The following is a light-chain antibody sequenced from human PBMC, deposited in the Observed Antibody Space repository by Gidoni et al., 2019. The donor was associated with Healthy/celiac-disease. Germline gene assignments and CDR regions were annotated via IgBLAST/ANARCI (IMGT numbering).Light chain of an antibody. CDR2: SNN. CDR3: AAWDDSLNGVV. CDR1: SSNIGSNT. Sequence: QSVLTQPPSASGTPGQRVTISCSGSSSNIGSNTVTWYQQPPGTAHKLLIYSNNQRPSGVPDRFSGSKSGTSASLAISGLQSEDEADYYCAAWDDSLNGVVFGGGTKLTVL. J-gene: IGLJ2*01. V-gene: IGLV1-44*01.